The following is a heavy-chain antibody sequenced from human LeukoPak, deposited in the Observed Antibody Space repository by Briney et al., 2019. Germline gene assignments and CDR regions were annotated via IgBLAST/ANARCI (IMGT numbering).Heavy chain of an antibody. Sequence: AETLSLTCAVYGESFSGYYWSWIRQPPGKGLEWIGEINHSGSTNYNPSLKSRVTISVDTSKNQFSLKLSSVTAADTAVYYCATRLDWFDPWGQGTLVTVSS. CDR3: ATRLDWFDP. V-gene: IGHV4-34*01. CDR2: INHSGST. J-gene: IGHJ5*02. CDR1: GESFSGYY.